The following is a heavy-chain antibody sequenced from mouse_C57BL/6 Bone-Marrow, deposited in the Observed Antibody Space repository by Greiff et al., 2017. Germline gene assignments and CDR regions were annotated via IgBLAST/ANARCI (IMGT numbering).Heavy chain of an antibody. CDR2: INPNNGGT. Sequence: VQLKESGPELVKPGASVKIPCKASGYTFTDYNMDWVKQSHGKSLEWIGDINPNNGGTIYNQKFKGKATLTVDKSSSTAYMELRSLTSEDTAVYYCARSPYDYDYWDFDDWGTGTTVTVSS. J-gene: IGHJ1*03. CDR3: ARSPYDYDYWDFDD. V-gene: IGHV1-18*01. CDR1: GYTFTDYN. D-gene: IGHD2-4*01.